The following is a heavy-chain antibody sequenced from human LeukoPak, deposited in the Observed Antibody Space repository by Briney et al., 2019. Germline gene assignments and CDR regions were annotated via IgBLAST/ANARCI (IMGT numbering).Heavy chain of an antibody. D-gene: IGHD2-15*01. V-gene: IGHV1-69*06. CDR1: GGTFSSYA. CDR2: IIPIFGTA. J-gene: IGHJ6*03. Sequence: ASVKVSCKASGGTFSSYAISWVRQAPGQGLEWMGGIIPIFGTANYAQKFQGRVTITADKSTSTAYMELSSLRSEDTAVYYCARAPIVVVVAATFYYMDVWGKGTTVTVSS. CDR3: ARAPIVVVVAATFYYMDV.